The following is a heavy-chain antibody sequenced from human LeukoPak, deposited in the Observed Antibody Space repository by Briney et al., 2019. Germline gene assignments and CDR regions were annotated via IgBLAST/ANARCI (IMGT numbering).Heavy chain of an antibody. J-gene: IGHJ4*02. CDR3: ARHEQNVGAGY. CDR1: GGSISSSSYY. CDR2: IYYTGST. V-gene: IGHV4-39*01. Sequence: SETLSLTCTVSGGSISSSSYYWGWIRQPPGKGLECIGSIYYTGSTYYNPSLKSRVTISVDTSKNQFSLRLISVTAADTAVYYCARHEQNVGAGYWGQGTLVTVSS. D-gene: IGHD2-21*01.